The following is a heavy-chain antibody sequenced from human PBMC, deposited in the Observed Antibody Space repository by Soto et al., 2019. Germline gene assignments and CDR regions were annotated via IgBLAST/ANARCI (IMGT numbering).Heavy chain of an antibody. CDR2: IYYSGTT. CDR1: GASISSGNYY. D-gene: IGHD5-12*01. Sequence: SETLSLTCTVSGASISSGNYYWTWIRQPPGKGLEWIGYIYYSGTTYYNPSLKSRVSISLDASKNRFSLKLTSVTAADTGVYYCALRFGTAWGQGTTVTVSS. CDR3: ALRFGTA. J-gene: IGHJ6*02. V-gene: IGHV4-30-4*01.